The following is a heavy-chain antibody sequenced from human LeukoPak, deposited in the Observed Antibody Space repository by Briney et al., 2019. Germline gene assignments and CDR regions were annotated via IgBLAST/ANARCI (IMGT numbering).Heavy chain of an antibody. J-gene: IGHJ6*03. D-gene: IGHD1/OR15-1a*01. V-gene: IGHV1-18*01. CDR1: GYTFTSYG. Sequence: GASVKVSCKASGYTFTSYGISWVRQAPGHRLEGMGCISAYNGNTNYAPKLQGRVTMTEDTSTDTAYMELSSLRSEDTAVYYCAREVWNNGNGLRHYYYYMDVWGKGTTVTVSS. CDR3: AREVWNNGNGLRHYYYYMDV. CDR2: ISAYNGNT.